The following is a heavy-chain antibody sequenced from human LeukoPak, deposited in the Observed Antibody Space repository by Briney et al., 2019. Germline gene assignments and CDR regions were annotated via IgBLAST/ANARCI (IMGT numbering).Heavy chain of an antibody. Sequence: PGGSLRLSCAASGFTFNIYNMNWVRQAPGKGLEWVSAISGSGSSTYYADHADSVKGRFTISRDNSKNTLYLQMNSLRAEDTAVYYCAKAPRLRAVALFDYWGQGTLVTVSS. CDR2: ISGSGSST. CDR3: AKAPRLRAVALFDY. J-gene: IGHJ4*02. CDR1: GFTFNIYN. D-gene: IGHD6-19*01. V-gene: IGHV3-23*01.